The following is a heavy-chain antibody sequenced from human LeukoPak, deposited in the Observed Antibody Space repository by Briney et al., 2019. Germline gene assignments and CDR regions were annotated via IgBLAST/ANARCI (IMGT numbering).Heavy chain of an antibody. D-gene: IGHD3-22*01. V-gene: IGHV3-7*01. Sequence: GGSLRLSCAASGFTFSRYWMSWVRQAPGKGLEWVANIKQGGSEKYYVDSVKGRFTISRDNAKNSLDLQMNSLRAEDTAVYYCARGYDSRGYYERGAFDIWGQGTMVTVSS. CDR1: GFTFSRYW. CDR3: ARGYDSRGYYERGAFDI. CDR2: IKQGGSEK. J-gene: IGHJ3*02.